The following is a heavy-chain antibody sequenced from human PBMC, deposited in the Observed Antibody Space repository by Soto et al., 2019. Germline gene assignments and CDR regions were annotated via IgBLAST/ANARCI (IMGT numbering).Heavy chain of an antibody. CDR1: GGSVSSSSYY. J-gene: IGHJ4*02. CDR3: AREKTMVFDY. D-gene: IGHD2-8*01. Sequence: TSETLSLTCTVSGGSVSSSSYYWSWIRQPPGKGLEWIGYIYYSGSTNYNPSLKSRVTISVDTSKNQFSLKLSSVTAADTAVYYCAREKTMVFDYWGQGTLVTVSS. CDR2: IYYSGST. V-gene: IGHV4-61*01.